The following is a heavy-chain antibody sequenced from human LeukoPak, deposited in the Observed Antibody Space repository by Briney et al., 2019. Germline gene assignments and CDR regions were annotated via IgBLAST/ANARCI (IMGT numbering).Heavy chain of an antibody. D-gene: IGHD6-13*01. V-gene: IGHV3-30*18. CDR3: AKDPRYTSSNFDY. CDR1: GFTFSSYG. CDR2: ISHDGSNK. Sequence: GGSLRLSCAASGFTFSSYGMHWVRQAPGKGLEWVAVISHDGSNKYYADSVKGRFTISRDNSKNTLYLQMSSLRAEDTAVYYCAKDPRYTSSNFDYWGQGTLVTVSS. J-gene: IGHJ4*02.